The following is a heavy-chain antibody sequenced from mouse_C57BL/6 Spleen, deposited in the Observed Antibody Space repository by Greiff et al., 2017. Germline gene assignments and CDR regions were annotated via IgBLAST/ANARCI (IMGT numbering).Heavy chain of an antibody. CDR1: GYAFSSSW. D-gene: IGHD2-3*01. J-gene: IGHJ3*01. Sequence: VQLQQSGPELVKPGASVKISCKASGYAFSSSWMNWVKQRPGKGLEWIGRIYPGDGDTKYNGKFKGKATLTADKSSSTAYMQLSSLTSEDSAVYFCLIYDGYYGGFAYWGQGTLVTVPA. V-gene: IGHV1-82*01. CDR2: IYPGDGDT. CDR3: LIYDGYYGGFAY.